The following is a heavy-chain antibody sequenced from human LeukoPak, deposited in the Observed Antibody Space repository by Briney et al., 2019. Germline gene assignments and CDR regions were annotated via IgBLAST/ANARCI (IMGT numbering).Heavy chain of an antibody. CDR3: ARHTADKLRGGGYYYYMDV. CDR1: GGSISSSSSY. J-gene: IGHJ6*03. CDR2: IYYSGST. D-gene: IGHD5-18*01. Sequence: SETLSLTCTVSGGSISSSSSYWGWIRQPPGKGLEWIGSIYYSGSTYYNPSLKSRVTISVDTSKNQFSLKLSSVTAADTAAYYCARHTADKLRGGGYYYYMDVWGKGTTVTVSS. V-gene: IGHV4-39*01.